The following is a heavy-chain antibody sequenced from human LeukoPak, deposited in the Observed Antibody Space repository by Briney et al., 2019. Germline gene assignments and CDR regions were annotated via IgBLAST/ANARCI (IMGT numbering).Heavy chain of an antibody. CDR1: DDSISSYY. J-gene: IGHJ3*02. D-gene: IGHD3-22*01. CDR3: ARDQGYYDDTSGYYDAFDI. V-gene: IGHV4-4*07. Sequence: SETQSLTCTVSDDSISSYYWSWIRQPAGKGLEWIGRIYTSGSTYYNPSLKGRVTMSVDTSKNQFSLELSSVTAADTAVYYCARDQGYYDDTSGYYDAFDIWGQGTMVTVSS. CDR2: IYTSGST.